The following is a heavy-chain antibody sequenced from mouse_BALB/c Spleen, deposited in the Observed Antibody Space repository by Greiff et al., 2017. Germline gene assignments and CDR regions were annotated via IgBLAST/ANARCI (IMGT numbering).Heavy chain of an antibody. CDR1: GYSITSGYS. D-gene: IGHD1-1*01. J-gene: IGHJ4*01. Sequence: ESGPGLVKPSQSLSLTCSVTGYSITSGYSWNWLRQFPGNKLEWMGYISYDGSNNYNPSLNNRISITRDTSKNQLFLKLNSVTTEDTATYYCARENSSYVRGAMDYWGQGTAVTVSA. V-gene: IGHV3-6*02. CDR3: ARENSSYVRGAMDY. CDR2: ISYDGSN.